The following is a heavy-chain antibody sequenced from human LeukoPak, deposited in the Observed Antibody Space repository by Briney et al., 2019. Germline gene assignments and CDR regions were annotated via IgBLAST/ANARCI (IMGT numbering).Heavy chain of an antibody. CDR3: ARTAYLRSARFYFDY. Sequence: ASVKVSCKASGYTFTSYGISWVRQAPGQGLEWMGWSSAYNGNTNYAQKLQGRVTMTTDTSTSTAYMELRSLRSDDTAVYYCARTAYLRSARFYFDYWGQGTLVTVSS. CDR2: SSAYNGNT. CDR1: GYTFTSYG. D-gene: IGHD6-6*01. J-gene: IGHJ4*02. V-gene: IGHV1-18*01.